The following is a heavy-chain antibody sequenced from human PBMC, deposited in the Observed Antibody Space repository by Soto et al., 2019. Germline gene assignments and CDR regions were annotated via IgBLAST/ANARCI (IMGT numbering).Heavy chain of an antibody. J-gene: IGHJ6*02. CDR2: INAGNGNT. V-gene: IGHV1-3*05. D-gene: IGHD2-15*01. Sequence: QVQLVQSGAEEKKPGASVKVSCKASGYTFTSYAMHWVRQAPGQRLEWMGWINAGNGNTKYSQKFQGRVTITRDTSASTAYMELSSLRSEDTAVYYCARVCSGGSCYSLGMDVWGQGTTVTVSS. CDR1: GYTFTSYA. CDR3: ARVCSGGSCYSLGMDV.